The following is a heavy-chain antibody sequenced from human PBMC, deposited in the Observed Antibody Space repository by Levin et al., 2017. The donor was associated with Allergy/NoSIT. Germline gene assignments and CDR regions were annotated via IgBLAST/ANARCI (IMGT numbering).Heavy chain of an antibody. Sequence: GSGPTLVKPTQTLTLTCTFSGFSLSTSGVGVGWIRQPPGKALEWLALIYWDDDKRYSPSLKSRLTITKDTSKNQVVLTMTNMDPVDTATYYCAHRRSRIAATQGNWFDPWGQGTLVTVSS. V-gene: IGHV2-5*02. CDR3: AHRRSRIAATQGNWFDP. D-gene: IGHD6-13*01. CDR2: IYWDDDK. CDR1: GFSLSTSGVG. J-gene: IGHJ5*02.